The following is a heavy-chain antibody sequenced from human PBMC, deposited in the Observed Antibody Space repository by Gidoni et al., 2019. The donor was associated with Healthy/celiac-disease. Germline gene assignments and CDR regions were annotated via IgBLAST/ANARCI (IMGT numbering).Heavy chain of an antibody. D-gene: IGHD6-19*01. CDR1: GFPFSSYG. CDR3: ARARPRIAVAGTEISY. Sequence: QVQLVESGVGVVQPGRSLRLSCSASGFPFSSYGMHWVRQAPGKGLEWVAVIWYDGSNKYYADSVKGRFTISRDNSKNTLYLQMNSLRAEDTAVYYCARARPRIAVAGTEISYWGQGTLVTDSS. CDR2: IWYDGSNK. V-gene: IGHV3-33*01. J-gene: IGHJ4*02.